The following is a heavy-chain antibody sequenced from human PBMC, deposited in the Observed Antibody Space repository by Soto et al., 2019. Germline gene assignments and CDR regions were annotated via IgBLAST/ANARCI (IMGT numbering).Heavy chain of an antibody. Sequence: VQLVESGGGLVQTGRSLRLSCAASGFTFDDYAMPWVRQAPGKGLEWVSGISWNSVSIGYADSVKGRFTISGDNAKNSLYLQMNSLRAEDTALYCCAKDGGDSSGRYGAWGQGTLVTVSS. J-gene: IGHJ5*02. V-gene: IGHV3-9*01. CDR2: ISWNSVSI. CDR1: GFTFDDYA. CDR3: AKDGGDSSGRYGA. D-gene: IGHD6-19*01.